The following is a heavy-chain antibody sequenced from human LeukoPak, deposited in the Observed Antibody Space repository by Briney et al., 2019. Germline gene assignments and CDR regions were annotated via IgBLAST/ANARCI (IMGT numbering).Heavy chain of an antibody. J-gene: IGHJ4*02. Sequence: PGRSLRLSCAASGFTFSSYAMHWVRQAPGKGLEWVAVISYDGSNKYYADSVKGRFTISRDNAKNSLYLQMNSLRAEDTAVYYCASAISSWYYFDYWGQGTLVTVSS. CDR1: GFTFSSYA. CDR2: ISYDGSNK. V-gene: IGHV3-30-3*01. CDR3: ASAISSWYYFDY. D-gene: IGHD6-13*01.